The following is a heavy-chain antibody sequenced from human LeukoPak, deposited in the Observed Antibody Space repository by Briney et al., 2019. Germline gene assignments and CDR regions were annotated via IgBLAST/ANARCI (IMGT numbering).Heavy chain of an antibody. Sequence: GGSLRLSCAASGFTVSSNYMSWVRQAPGKGLEWVSVIYSGGSTYYADSVKGRFTISRDNSKNTLYLQMNSLRAEDTAVYYCAREGNALWFGLKRDAFDIRGQGTMVTVSS. J-gene: IGHJ3*02. CDR1: GFTVSSNY. CDR2: IYSGGST. CDR3: AREGNALWFGLKRDAFDI. V-gene: IGHV3-66*01. D-gene: IGHD3-10*01.